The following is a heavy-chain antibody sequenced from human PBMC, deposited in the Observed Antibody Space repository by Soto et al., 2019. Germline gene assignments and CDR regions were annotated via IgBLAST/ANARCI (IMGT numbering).Heavy chain of an antibody. J-gene: IGHJ5*02. CDR2: IYYSGST. CDR3: ARVGSGSYYDFNWFDP. V-gene: IGHV4-59*01. Sequence: SETLSLTCTFSCGSISAYYWSWIRQLPGKGLEWIGHIYYSGSTNYSPSLKSRVTISIDTSKRQFSLKLRSVTAADTAVYYCARVGSGSYYDFNWFDPWGQGKVVTVSS. CDR1: CGSISAYY. D-gene: IGHD1-26*01.